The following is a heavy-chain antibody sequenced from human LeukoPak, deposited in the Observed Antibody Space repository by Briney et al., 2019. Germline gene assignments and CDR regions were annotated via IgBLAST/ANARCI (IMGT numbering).Heavy chain of an antibody. Sequence: SETLSLTCTVSGGSISSGSYYWGWIRQPAGKGLEWIGRIYTSGSTNYNPSLKSRVTISVGTSKNQFSLKLSSVTAADTAVYYCAREGIAAALYNWFDPWGQGTLVTVSS. D-gene: IGHD6-13*01. CDR1: GGSISSGSYY. CDR2: IYTSGST. J-gene: IGHJ5*02. CDR3: AREGIAAALYNWFDP. V-gene: IGHV4-61*02.